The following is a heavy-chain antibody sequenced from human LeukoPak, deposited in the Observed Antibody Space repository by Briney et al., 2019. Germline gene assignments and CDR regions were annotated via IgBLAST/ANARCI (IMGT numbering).Heavy chain of an antibody. D-gene: IGHD4-23*01. CDR1: RFTFSTYW. Sequence: GGSVRLSCAASRFTFSTYWMSWVRQSPGKGLEWVANIKQDGSEKYYVDSVTGRFTISRDNAKNPLFLQMNSLRAEDTAVYYCARFYGGKYFDYWGQGTLVTVSS. J-gene: IGHJ4*02. CDR2: IKQDGSEK. CDR3: ARFYGGKYFDY. V-gene: IGHV3-7*01.